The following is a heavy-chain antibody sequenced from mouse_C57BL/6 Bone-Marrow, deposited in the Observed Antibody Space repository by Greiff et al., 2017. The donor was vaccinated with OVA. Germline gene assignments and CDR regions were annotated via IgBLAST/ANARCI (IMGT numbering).Heavy chain of an antibody. CDR2: IYPRSGNT. CDR1: GYTFTSYG. D-gene: IGHD2-12*01. V-gene: IGHV1-81*01. CDR3: ARIRFLYYFDY. Sequence: QVHVKQSGAELARPGASVKLSCKASGYTFTSYGISWVKQRTGQGLEWIGEIYPRSGNTYYNEKFKGKATLTADKSSSTAYMELRSLTSEDSAVYFCARIRFLYYFDYWGQGTTLTGSS. J-gene: IGHJ2*01.